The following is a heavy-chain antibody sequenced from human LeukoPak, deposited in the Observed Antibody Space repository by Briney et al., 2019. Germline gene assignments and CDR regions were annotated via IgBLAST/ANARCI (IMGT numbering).Heavy chain of an antibody. V-gene: IGHV1-24*01. CDR1: GYTLTELS. CDR2: FDPEDGET. D-gene: IGHD6-19*01. CDR3: ATGYSSGWTLDYYYGMDV. Sequence: ASVKVSCKVSGYTLTELSMHWVRQAPGKGLGWMGGFDPEDGETIYAQKFQGRVTMTEDTSTDTAYMELSSLRSEDTAVYYCATGYSSGWTLDYYYGMDVWGQGTTVTVSS. J-gene: IGHJ6*02.